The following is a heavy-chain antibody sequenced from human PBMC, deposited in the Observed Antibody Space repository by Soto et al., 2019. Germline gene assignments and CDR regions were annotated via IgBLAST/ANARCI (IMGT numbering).Heavy chain of an antibody. Sequence: QVQLVESGGGVVQPGRSLRLSCAASGFTFSSYGMHWVRQAPGKGLEWVAVIWFDGSNKYYADSVKGRFTISRDNSKNTLYLQMHILRAEDTAIYYCARDLDVWSGYYLFDYWGQGTLVTVSS. V-gene: IGHV3-33*01. CDR1: GFTFSSYG. D-gene: IGHD3-3*01. CDR2: IWFDGSNK. J-gene: IGHJ4*02. CDR3: ARDLDVWSGYYLFDY.